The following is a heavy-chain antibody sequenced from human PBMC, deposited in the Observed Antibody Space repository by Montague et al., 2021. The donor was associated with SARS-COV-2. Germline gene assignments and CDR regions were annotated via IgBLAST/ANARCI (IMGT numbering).Heavy chain of an antibody. D-gene: IGHD3-22*01. CDR3: ARSPEPMIIRIITSLNWYFDL. Sequence: TLSLTCTVSGGSISSGGYYWSWIRQHPGKGLEWIGYIYYSGSTYYNPSLKSRVTISVDTSKNQFSLKMSSVTAADTAWYYCARSPEPMIIRIITSLNWYFDLWGRGTLVTVSS. J-gene: IGHJ2*01. CDR1: GGSISSGGYY. CDR2: IYYSGST. V-gene: IGHV4-31*03.